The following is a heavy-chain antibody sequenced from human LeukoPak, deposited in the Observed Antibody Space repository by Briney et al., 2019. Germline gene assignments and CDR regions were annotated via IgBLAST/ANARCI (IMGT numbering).Heavy chain of an antibody. CDR3: ARDEGGYCSGGSCYGHFDY. Sequence: SVKVSCKASGGTSSSYAISWVRQAPGQGLEWMGGIIPIFGTANYAQKFQGRVTITADESTSTAYMKLSSLRSEDTAVYYCARDEGGYCSGGSCYGHFDYWGQGTLVTVSS. CDR1: GGTSSSYA. V-gene: IGHV1-69*01. J-gene: IGHJ4*02. D-gene: IGHD2-15*01. CDR2: IIPIFGTA.